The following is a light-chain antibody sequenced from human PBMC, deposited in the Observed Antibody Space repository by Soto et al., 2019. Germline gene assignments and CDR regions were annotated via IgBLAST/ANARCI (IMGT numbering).Light chain of an antibody. Sequence: QSALTQPRSVSGSPGQSVTISCTGTSSDVGTYDFVSWYQQHPGKAPRLMIFDVSERPSGVPDRFSGSKSGNTASLTISGLQAEDEADYYCCSYAGSYSYVLGNGTKVT. J-gene: IGLJ1*01. CDR1: SSDVGTYDF. CDR3: CSYAGSYSYV. CDR2: DVS. V-gene: IGLV2-11*01.